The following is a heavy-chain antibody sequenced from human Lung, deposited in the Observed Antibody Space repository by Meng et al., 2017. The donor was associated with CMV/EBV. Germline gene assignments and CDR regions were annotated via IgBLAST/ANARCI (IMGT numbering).Heavy chain of an antibody. D-gene: IGHD6-13*01. V-gene: IGHV3-23*01. CDR1: GFTFSSSA. J-gene: IGHJ4*02. CDR2: ITASGGST. Sequence: GGSXRLXCAASGFTFSSSAMSWVRQAPGKGLEWVSAITASGGSTYHADSVKGRFTISRDNSKKMLYLQLNSLRVEDTAVYYCAKAFSSSWYREYYDYWGQAXLVTVSS. CDR3: AKAFSSSWYREYYDY.